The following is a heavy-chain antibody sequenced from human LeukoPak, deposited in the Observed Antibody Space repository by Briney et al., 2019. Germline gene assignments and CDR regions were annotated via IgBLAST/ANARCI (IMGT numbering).Heavy chain of an antibody. CDR3: AKDKPIDY. Sequence: GGSLRLSCVASGFTFSDYGMLWVRQPPGKGLEWVAVISYDGRNEHYADSVKGRFTISRDNSKNTVFLQMNTLRTEGTAVYFCAKDKPIDYWGQGTLVTVSS. CDR1: GFTFSDYG. CDR2: ISYDGRNE. D-gene: IGHD1-14*01. J-gene: IGHJ4*02. V-gene: IGHV3-30*18.